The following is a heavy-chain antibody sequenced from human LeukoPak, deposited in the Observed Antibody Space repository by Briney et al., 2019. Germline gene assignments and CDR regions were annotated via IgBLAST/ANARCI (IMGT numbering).Heavy chain of an antibody. J-gene: IGHJ4*02. D-gene: IGHD3-22*01. CDR1: GGSFSGYY. V-gene: IGHV4-34*01. CDR2: INHSGST. Sequence: SETLSLTCAVYGGSFSGYYWSWIRQPPGKGLEWIGEINHSGSTNYNPSLKSRVTISVDTSKNRFSLKLSSVTAADTAVYYCARGRYYDSSGDLYYFDYWGQGTLVTVSS. CDR3: ARGRYYDSSGDLYYFDY.